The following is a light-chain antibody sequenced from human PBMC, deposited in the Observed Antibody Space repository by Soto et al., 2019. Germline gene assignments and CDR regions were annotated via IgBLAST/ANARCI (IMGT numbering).Light chain of an antibody. CDR2: AAS. CDR3: QQSYSHFT. J-gene: IGKJ3*01. V-gene: IGKV1-39*01. CDR1: QSISSY. Sequence: DIQMTQSPSSLSASVGDRVTITCRASQSISSYLNWYQQKPGKAPKLLIYAASSLQSGVPSRFSGSGSGTGFTLTISSLQPDDFATYYCQQSYSHFTFGPGTKVDIK.